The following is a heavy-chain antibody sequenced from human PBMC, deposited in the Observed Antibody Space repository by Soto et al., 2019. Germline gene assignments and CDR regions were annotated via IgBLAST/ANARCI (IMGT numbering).Heavy chain of an antibody. J-gene: IGHJ5*02. CDR2: IAGSGGNT. CDR1: GFPFSGYA. D-gene: IGHD4-17*01. CDR3: VKDTLRYGHNGFDP. V-gene: IGHV3-23*01. Sequence: EVQLLESGGGLVQPGGSLTLSCAASGFPFSGYAMSWVRQPPGKGLEWVSAIAGSGGNTYYADSVKGRFTISRDNYKNTMYLQMKSLRGEDTAIYYCVKDTLRYGHNGFDPWGQGTLVTVSS.